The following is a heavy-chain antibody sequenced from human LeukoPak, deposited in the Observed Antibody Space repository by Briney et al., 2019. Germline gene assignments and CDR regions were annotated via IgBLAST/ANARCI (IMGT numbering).Heavy chain of an antibody. CDR3: ARVGPPTYGSGSYLGQNWFDP. CDR2: ISSSSSYI. J-gene: IGHJ5*02. Sequence: GGSLRLSCAASGFTFSSYSMNWVRQAPGKGLEWVSSISSSSSYIYYADSVKGRFTISRDNAKNSLYLQMNSLRAEDTAVYYCARVGPPTYGSGSYLGQNWFDPWGQGTLVTVSS. D-gene: IGHD3-10*01. V-gene: IGHV3-21*01. CDR1: GFTFSSYS.